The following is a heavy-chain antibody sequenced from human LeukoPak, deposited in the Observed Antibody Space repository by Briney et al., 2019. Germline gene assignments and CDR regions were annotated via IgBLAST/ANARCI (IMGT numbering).Heavy chain of an antibody. Sequence: SETLSLTCTVSGDSISSGGRYWSWIRQRPGKGLEWIGYIDCSGRTYDNPSLGGLATISLDMSNKRFSLTLRPVTAADTAVHFCATAKMGGAYYYVDVWGKGTTVAVSS. CDR2: IDCSGRT. CDR1: GDSISSGGRY. D-gene: IGHD3-16*01. CDR3: ATAKMGGAYYYVDV. J-gene: IGHJ6*03. V-gene: IGHV4-31*01.